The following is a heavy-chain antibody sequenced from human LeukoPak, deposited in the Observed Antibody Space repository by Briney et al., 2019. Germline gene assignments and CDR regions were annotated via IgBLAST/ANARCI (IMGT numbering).Heavy chain of an antibody. Sequence: GESLKISCKPSGYIFSSYWIGWVRQMPGKGLEWMGIIYPGDSDTTYSPSFQGQVTISADKSISTAYLQWSSLKASDTAVYYCARRSCSGATCYQLDYWGQGTLVTVSS. J-gene: IGHJ4*02. D-gene: IGHD2-15*01. V-gene: IGHV5-51*01. CDR3: ARRSCSGATCYQLDY. CDR2: IYPGDSDT. CDR1: GYIFSSYW.